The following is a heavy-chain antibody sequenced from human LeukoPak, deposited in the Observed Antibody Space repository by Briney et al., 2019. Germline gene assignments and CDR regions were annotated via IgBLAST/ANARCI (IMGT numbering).Heavy chain of an antibody. CDR2: ISYDGSNK. V-gene: IGHV3-30-3*01. CDR1: GFTFSSYA. CDR3: ARDPAGAFDI. J-gene: IGHJ3*02. Sequence: GGSLRLSCAASGFTFSSYAMHWVRQAPGKGLEWVAVISYDGSNKYYADSVKGRFTISRDNSKNTLYLQMNSLRAEDTAVYYCARDPAGAFDIWGQGTMVTVSS.